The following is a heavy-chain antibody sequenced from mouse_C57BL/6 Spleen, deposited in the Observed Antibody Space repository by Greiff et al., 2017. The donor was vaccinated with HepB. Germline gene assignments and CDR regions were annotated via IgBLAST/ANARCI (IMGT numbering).Heavy chain of an antibody. CDR3: ARLPYDYETWFAY. CDR1: GYTFTSYT. CDR2: INPSSGYT. Sequence: QVQLQQSGAELARPGASVKMSCKASGYTFTSYTMHWVKQRPGQGLEWIGYINPSSGYTKYNQKFKDKATLTADKSSSTAYMQLSSLTSEDSAVYYCARLPYDYETWFAYWGQGTLVTVSA. J-gene: IGHJ3*01. V-gene: IGHV1-4*01. D-gene: IGHD2-4*01.